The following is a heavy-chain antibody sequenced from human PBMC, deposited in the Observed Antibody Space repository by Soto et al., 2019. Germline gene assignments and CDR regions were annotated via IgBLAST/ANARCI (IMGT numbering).Heavy chain of an antibody. D-gene: IGHD3-10*01. Sequence: GGSLRLSCAASGFTFSSYGMHWVRQAPGKGLEWVGRIKSKTDGGTTDYSAPVKGRFTISRDDSKNTLYLQMNSLKTEDTAVYYCTTLVTLRVRRVTLASPYGMDVWGQGTTVTVSS. CDR2: IKSKTDGGTT. J-gene: IGHJ6*02. CDR1: GFTFSSYG. V-gene: IGHV3-15*01. CDR3: TTLVTLRVRRVTLASPYGMDV.